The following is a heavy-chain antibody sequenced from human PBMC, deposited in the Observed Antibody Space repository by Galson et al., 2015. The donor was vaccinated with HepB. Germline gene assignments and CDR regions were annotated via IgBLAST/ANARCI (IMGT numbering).Heavy chain of an antibody. Sequence: SLRLSCAASGFTFSSYAMSWVRQAPGKGLEWVSAISGSGGSTYYADSVKGRFTISRDNSKNTLYLQMNSLRAEDTAVYYCAKDSESSGWYFGRIWGPFQHWGQGTLVTVSS. CDR2: ISGSGGST. CDR1: GFTFSSYA. CDR3: AKDSESSGWYFGRIWGPFQH. V-gene: IGHV3-23*01. D-gene: IGHD6-19*01. J-gene: IGHJ1*01.